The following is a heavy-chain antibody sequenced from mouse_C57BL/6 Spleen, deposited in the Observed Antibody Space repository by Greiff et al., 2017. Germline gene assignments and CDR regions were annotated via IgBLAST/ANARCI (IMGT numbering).Heavy chain of an antibody. CDR2: ISDGGSYT. J-gene: IGHJ4*01. CDR3: ARVRYYGGYAMDY. V-gene: IGHV5-4*03. CDR1: GFTFSSYA. Sequence: EVKLMESGGGLVKPGGSLKLSCAASGFTFSSYAMSWVRQTPEKRLEWVATISDGGSYTYYPDNVKGRFTISRDNAKNNQYLQMSHLKSEDTAMYYFARVRYYGGYAMDYWGQGTSVTVSS. D-gene: IGHD1-1*01.